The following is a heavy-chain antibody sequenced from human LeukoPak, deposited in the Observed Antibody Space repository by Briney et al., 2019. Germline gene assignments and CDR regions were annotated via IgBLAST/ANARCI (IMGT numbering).Heavy chain of an antibody. CDR2: IYTGGNT. Sequence: PGGSLRLSCAASGFTVSSKYMSWVRQAPGKGLEWVSVIYTGGNTYYADSVKGRFTISRDNSKSTLYLQMNSLRADDTAVYFCARDYGDYWGQGTLVTVSS. CDR1: GFTVSSKY. V-gene: IGHV3-66*01. J-gene: IGHJ4*02. CDR3: ARDYGDY. D-gene: IGHD4-17*01.